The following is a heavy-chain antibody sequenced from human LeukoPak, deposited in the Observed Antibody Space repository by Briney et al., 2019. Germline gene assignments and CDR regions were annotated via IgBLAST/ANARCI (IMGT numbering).Heavy chain of an antibody. CDR1: GFTLSSYG. D-gene: IGHD3-10*01. V-gene: IGHV3-33*01. J-gene: IGHJ3*02. CDR3: ARGRVTAYDAFDI. CDR2: IWYDGSNK. Sequence: GRSLRLSCAASGFTLSSYGMHWVRQAPGKGLEWVAVIWYDGSNKYYADSVKGRFTISRDNSKNTLYLQMNSLRAEDTAVYYCARGRVTAYDAFDIWGQGTMVTVSS.